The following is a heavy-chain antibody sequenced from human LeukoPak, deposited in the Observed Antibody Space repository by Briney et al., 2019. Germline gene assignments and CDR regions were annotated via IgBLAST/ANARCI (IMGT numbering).Heavy chain of an antibody. CDR3: ARVDAGCSSTSCQTYYYNYMDV. J-gene: IGHJ6*03. CDR1: GGSISSYY. Sequence: SETLSLTCTYSGGSISSYYWSWIRQPAGKGLEWIGRIYTSGSTNYNHSLKSRVTMSVDTSKNQFSLKLSSVTAADTAVYYCARVDAGCSSTSCQTYYYNYMDVWGKGTTVTVSS. CDR2: IYTSGST. D-gene: IGHD2-2*01. V-gene: IGHV4-4*07.